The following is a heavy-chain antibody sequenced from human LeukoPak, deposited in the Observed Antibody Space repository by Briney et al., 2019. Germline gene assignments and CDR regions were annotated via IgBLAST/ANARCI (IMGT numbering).Heavy chain of an antibody. CDR3: ARETEKQWQY. V-gene: IGHV3-7*03. CDR1: GLTFSDYW. Sequence: GGSLRLSCAASGLTFSDYWMGWVRQAPGKGLEWVANIKQDGSERNYVDSVKGRFTISRDNAKNSLYLQMNSLRAEDTAVYYCARETEKQWQYWGQGTMVTVSS. D-gene: IGHD6-19*01. CDR2: IKQDGSER. J-gene: IGHJ3*01.